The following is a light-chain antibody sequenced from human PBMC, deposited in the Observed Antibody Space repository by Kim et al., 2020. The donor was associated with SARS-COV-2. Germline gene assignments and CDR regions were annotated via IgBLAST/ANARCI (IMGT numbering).Light chain of an antibody. V-gene: IGKV3-11*01. Sequence: EIVLTQSPATLSLSPGERATLSCRASQSVSSYLAWYQQKPGQAPRLLIYDGSNRATGIPARFSGSGSGTDFTHTISSLEPEEFAVYYCQQRSHWPTFGGGTKVDI. J-gene: IGKJ4*01. CDR2: DGS. CDR3: QQRSHWPT. CDR1: QSVSSY.